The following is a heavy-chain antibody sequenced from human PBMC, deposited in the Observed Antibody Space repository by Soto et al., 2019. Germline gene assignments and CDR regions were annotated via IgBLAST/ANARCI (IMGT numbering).Heavy chain of an antibody. Sequence: ASVKVSCKASGYTFTGYYMHWVRQAPGQGLEWMGWINPNSGGTNYAQKFQGWVTMTRDTSISTAYLELSRLKASDTAMYYCARGSGIFGVVPNNYGMDVWGQGTTVTVSS. CDR3: ARGSGIFGVVPNNYGMDV. CDR2: INPNSGGT. J-gene: IGHJ6*02. D-gene: IGHD3-3*01. CDR1: GYTFTGYY. V-gene: IGHV1-2*04.